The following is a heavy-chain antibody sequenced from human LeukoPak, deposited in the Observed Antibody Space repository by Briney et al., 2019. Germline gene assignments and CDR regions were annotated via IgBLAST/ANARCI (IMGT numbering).Heavy chain of an antibody. J-gene: IGHJ2*01. CDR1: GGSISRDY. Sequence: SETLSLTCTVSGGSISRDYWGWIRQAPGKGLEWIGYVSYSGNTKCNPSLRSRVTISVDTSRNQFSLKLTFLTAADTAVYYCARRFAMTTNKYFDVWGRGTLVTVS. D-gene: IGHD1-1*01. CDR3: ARRFAMTTNKYFDV. CDR2: VSYSGNT. V-gene: IGHV4-59*08.